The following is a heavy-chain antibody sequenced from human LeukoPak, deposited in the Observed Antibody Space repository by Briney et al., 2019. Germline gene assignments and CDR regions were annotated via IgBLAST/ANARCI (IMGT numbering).Heavy chain of an antibody. D-gene: IGHD6-19*01. J-gene: IGHJ6*02. V-gene: IGHV4-34*01. CDR3: ARKGPWLARRSHYYYYGMDV. CDR2: INHSGST. Sequence: PSETLSLTCAVYGGSFSGYYWSWIRQPPGKGLEWIGEINHSGSTNYNPSLKSRVTISVDTSKNQFSLKLSSVPAADTAVYYCARKGPWLARRSHYYYYGMDVWGQGTTVTVSS. CDR1: GGSFSGYY.